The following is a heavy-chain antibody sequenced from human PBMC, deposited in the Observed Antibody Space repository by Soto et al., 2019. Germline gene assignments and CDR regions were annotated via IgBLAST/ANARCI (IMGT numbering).Heavy chain of an antibody. D-gene: IGHD5-12*01. V-gene: IGHV3-30-3*01. J-gene: IGHJ4*02. CDR2: ISYDGSKE. CDR3: ARDRDRDGYLGPNY. CDR1: GFTFRTYA. Sequence: PGGSLRLSCAASGFTFRTYAMYWVRQAPGKGLEWVAVISYDGSKEYYSDSVKGRFTISRDNSKNTLYLQMNSLTTEDTAVYFCARDRDRDGYLGPNYWGQGTLVTVSS.